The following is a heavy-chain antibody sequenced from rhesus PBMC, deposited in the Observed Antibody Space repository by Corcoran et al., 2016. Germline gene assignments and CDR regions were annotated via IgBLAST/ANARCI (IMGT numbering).Heavy chain of an antibody. CDR1: GYTFTSYY. Sequence: QVQLVQSGAEVKKPGASVKLSCKASGYTFTSYYINWVRQAPGQVLEWMGWINPRNGNTCYAQKFQGRVTMTRDTSTSTAYMELSSLRSEDTAVYYCTRGPTVIGYYFDYWGQGVLVTVSS. D-gene: IGHD4-35*01. V-gene: IGHV1S9*01. CDR2: INPRNGNT. J-gene: IGHJ4*01. CDR3: TRGPTVIGYYFDY.